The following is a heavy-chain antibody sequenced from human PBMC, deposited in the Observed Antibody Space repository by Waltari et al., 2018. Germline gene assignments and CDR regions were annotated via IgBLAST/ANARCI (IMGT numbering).Heavy chain of an antibody. Sequence: QVQLVQSGAEIKTPGASVKVSCKASGYTFTDYLIHWVRQAPGQGLEWMGWIHCNNGGTQYAQTVQGRVTMSRDTSSNTVFMEMNTLNSDDTAVYYCSRCYRDVWSGYYTSSFDPWGQGTLVTVS. CDR2: IHCNNGGT. J-gene: IGHJ5*02. CDR3: SRCYRDVWSGYYTSSFDP. V-gene: IGHV1-2*02. D-gene: IGHD3-3*01. CDR1: GYTFTDYL.